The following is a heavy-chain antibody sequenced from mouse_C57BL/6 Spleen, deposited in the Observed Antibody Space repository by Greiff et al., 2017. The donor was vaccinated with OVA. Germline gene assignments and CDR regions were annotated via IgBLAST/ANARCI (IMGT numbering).Heavy chain of an antibody. D-gene: IGHD2-4*01. V-gene: IGHV2-2*01. CDR1: GFSLTSYG. CDR3: ASLMITTTYYAMDY. CDR2: IWSGGST. J-gene: IGHJ4*01. Sequence: QVQLQQSGPGLVQPSQSLSITCTVSGFSLTSYGVHWVRQSPGKGLEWLGVIWSGGSTDYNAAFISRLSISKDNSKSQVFCKMNSLQADDTAIYYCASLMITTTYYAMDYWGQGTSVTVSS.